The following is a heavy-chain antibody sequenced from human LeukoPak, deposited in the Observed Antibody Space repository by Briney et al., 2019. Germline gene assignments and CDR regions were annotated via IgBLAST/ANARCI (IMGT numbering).Heavy chain of an antibody. D-gene: IGHD6-6*01. CDR2: ISGSGGST. CDR1: GFTFSSYA. Sequence: GGSLRLSCAASGFTFSSYAMSWVRQAPGKGLEWVSAISGSGGSTYYADSVKGRFTISRDNSKNTLYLQMNSLRAEDTAVYYCARGFWSSSSQGKGRGKNWFDPWGQGTLVTVSS. V-gene: IGHV3-23*01. J-gene: IGHJ5*02. CDR3: ARGFWSSSSQGKGRGKNWFDP.